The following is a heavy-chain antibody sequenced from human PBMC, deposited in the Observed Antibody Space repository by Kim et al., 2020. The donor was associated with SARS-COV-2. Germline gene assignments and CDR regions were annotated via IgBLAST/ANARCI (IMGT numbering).Heavy chain of an antibody. CDR1: GFTFSSFG. Sequence: GGSLRLSCAASGFTFSSFGMHWVRQAPGKGLEWVAIISYDGNGAYYVQSVEGRFTISRDNSKNTLYLQMNSLRAEDTAVYYCAKDMARGLGLFDFWGQGTRVTVSS. D-gene: IGHD3-10*01. J-gene: IGHJ4*02. V-gene: IGHV3-30*18. CDR2: ISYDGNGA. CDR3: AKDMARGLGLFDF.